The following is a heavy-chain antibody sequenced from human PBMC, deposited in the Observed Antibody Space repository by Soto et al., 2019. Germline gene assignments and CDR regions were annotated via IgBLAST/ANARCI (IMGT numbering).Heavy chain of an antibody. Sequence: QVQLVQSGAEVKKPGSSVKVSCKASGGTFSSYTISWVRQAPGQGLEWMGRIIPILGIANYAQKFQGRVTITAEKATSTAYMELSSLRSEDTAVYYCASDYGGNSHGGQGTLVTVSS. V-gene: IGHV1-69*02. D-gene: IGHD4-17*01. CDR2: IIPILGIA. CDR1: GGTFSSYT. CDR3: ASDYGGNSH. J-gene: IGHJ4*02.